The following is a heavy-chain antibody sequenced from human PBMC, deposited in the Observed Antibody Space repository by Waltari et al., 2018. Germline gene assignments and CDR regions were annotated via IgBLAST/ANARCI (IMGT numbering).Heavy chain of an antibody. V-gene: IGHV4-38-2*01. J-gene: IGHJ4*02. CDR3: ARLQIAAAGTDFDY. CDR2: IYHSGST. D-gene: IGHD6-13*01. Sequence: QVQLQESGPGLVKPSETLSLTCAVSGYSISSGYYWGWIRQPPGKGLEGIGSIYHSGSTYYNPSLKSRVTISVDTAKNQFSLKLSSVTAADTAVYYCARLQIAAAGTDFDYWGQGTLVTVSS. CDR1: GYSISSGYY.